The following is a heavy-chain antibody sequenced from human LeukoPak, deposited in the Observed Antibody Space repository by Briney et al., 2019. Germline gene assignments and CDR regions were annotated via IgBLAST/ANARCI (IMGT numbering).Heavy chain of an antibody. D-gene: IGHD1-26*01. CDR3: AREGGIVGALDY. J-gene: IGHJ4*02. CDR1: GYTXKSYG. Sequence: GASVKVSCKASGYTXKSYGITWVRQAPGQGLEWMGWIKAYNGDTNYAQKLQGRVTMTTDTSTSTAYMEMRSLRSDDTAVYYCAREGGIVGALDYWGQGTLVTVSS. V-gene: IGHV1-18*01. CDR2: IKAYNGDT.